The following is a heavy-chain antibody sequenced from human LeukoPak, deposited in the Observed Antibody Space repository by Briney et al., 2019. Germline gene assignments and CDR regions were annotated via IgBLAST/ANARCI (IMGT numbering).Heavy chain of an antibody. V-gene: IGHV3-48*01. Sequence: TGGSLRLSCAASGFTFSSYSMNWVRQAPGKGLEWVSYISSSSSTIYYADSVKGRFTISRDNAKNSLYLQMNSLRAEDTAVYYCASSSGSYWEQFDYWGQGTLVTVSS. CDR3: ASSSGSYWEQFDY. CDR2: ISSSSSTI. D-gene: IGHD1-26*01. CDR1: GFTFSSYS. J-gene: IGHJ4*02.